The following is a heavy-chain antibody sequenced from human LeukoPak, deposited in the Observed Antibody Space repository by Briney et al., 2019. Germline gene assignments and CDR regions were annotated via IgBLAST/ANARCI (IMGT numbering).Heavy chain of an antibody. CDR1: GFTFTSYW. CDR3: TRDSVGNSLPPPFDY. V-gene: IGHV3-74*03. Sequence: GGSLRLSCAASGFTFTSYWMHWVRQDPGKGLVWVARINGDGSRITYADSVKGRFTISRDNARNTLYLQMNSLRVEDTAVYYCTRDSVGNSLPPPFDYWGRGTLVTVSS. J-gene: IGHJ4*02. CDR2: INGDGSRI. D-gene: IGHD1-26*01.